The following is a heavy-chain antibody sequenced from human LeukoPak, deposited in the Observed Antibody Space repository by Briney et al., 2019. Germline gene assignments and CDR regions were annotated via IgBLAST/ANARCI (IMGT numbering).Heavy chain of an antibody. D-gene: IGHD6-13*01. V-gene: IGHV4-59*01. Sequence: SETLSHTCTVSGGSISSYYWSWIRQPPGKGLEWIGYIYYSGSTNYNPSLKSRVTISVDTSKNQFSLKRSSVTAADTAGYYCARGYGSSSWYYFDYWGQGTLVTVSS. J-gene: IGHJ4*02. CDR2: IYYSGST. CDR3: ARGYGSSSWYYFDY. CDR1: GGSISSYY.